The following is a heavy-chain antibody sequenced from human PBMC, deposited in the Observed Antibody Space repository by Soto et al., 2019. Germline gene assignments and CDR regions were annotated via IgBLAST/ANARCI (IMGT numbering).Heavy chain of an antibody. J-gene: IGHJ6*02. CDR2: IIPIFGTA. Sequence: SVKVSCKASGGTFSSYAISWVRQAPGQGLEWMGGIIPIFGTANYAQKFQGRATITADESTSTAYMELSSLRSEDTAVYYCARGAFQYCSSTSCYAIDYGMDVWGQGTTVTVSS. CDR3: ARGAFQYCSSTSCYAIDYGMDV. CDR1: GGTFSSYA. V-gene: IGHV1-69*13. D-gene: IGHD2-2*01.